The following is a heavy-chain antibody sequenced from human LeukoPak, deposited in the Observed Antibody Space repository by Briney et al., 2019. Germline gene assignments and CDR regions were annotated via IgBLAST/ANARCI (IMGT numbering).Heavy chain of an antibody. CDR3: ATEGSRPQFHH. Sequence: GASVKVSCKASGYTFTSYGISWVRHAPGQGLEWMGWIIAYNGNTNYAHKLQGRVTMTENTFSSTADMGRRRLRADYTAVYCRATEGSRPQFHHWGQGTLVTVSS. D-gene: IGHD3-10*01. J-gene: IGHJ4*02. CDR1: GYTFTSYG. CDR2: IIAYNGNT. V-gene: IGHV1-18*01.